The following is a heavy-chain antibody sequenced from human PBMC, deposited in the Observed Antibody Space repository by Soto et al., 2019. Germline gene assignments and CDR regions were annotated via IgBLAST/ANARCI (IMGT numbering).Heavy chain of an antibody. CDR2: INDDGSST. CDR3: ARGPRSTSTGTGAF. Sequence: GGPLRLSCAASGFTFSMYWMHWVRQVPGKGPEWVSRINDDGSSTNYADSVKGRFTISRDNAKNTLYLQMNALRAEDTAVYYCARGPRSTSTGTGAFWGQGTLVTV. J-gene: IGHJ4*02. D-gene: IGHD1-1*01. CDR1: GFTFSMYW. V-gene: IGHV3-74*01.